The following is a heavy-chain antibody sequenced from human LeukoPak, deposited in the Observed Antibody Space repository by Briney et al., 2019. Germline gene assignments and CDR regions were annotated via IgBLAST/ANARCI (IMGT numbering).Heavy chain of an antibody. Sequence: GGSLRLSCAASGFTFDDYGMSWVRQAPGKGLEWGSGINWNGGSTGYADSVKGRFTISRDNAKNSLYLQMNSLRAEDTALYYCARGGAWQQLVHYFDYWGQGTLVTVSS. CDR1: GFTFDDYG. V-gene: IGHV3-20*04. CDR2: INWNGGST. CDR3: ARGGAWQQLVHYFDY. D-gene: IGHD6-13*01. J-gene: IGHJ4*02.